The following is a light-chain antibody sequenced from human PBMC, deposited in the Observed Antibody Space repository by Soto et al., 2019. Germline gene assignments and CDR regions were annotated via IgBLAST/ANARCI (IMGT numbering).Light chain of an antibody. Sequence: QSVLTQPPSASGTPGQRVTISCSGSSSNIGSNTVNWYQQLPGTAPKLLIYSNNQRPSGVPDRFSGSESGTSASLAISGLQSEDEADYYCATWDDSLNGWVFGGGTQLIVL. J-gene: IGLJ3*02. CDR3: ATWDDSLNGWV. CDR1: SSNIGSNT. CDR2: SNN. V-gene: IGLV1-44*01.